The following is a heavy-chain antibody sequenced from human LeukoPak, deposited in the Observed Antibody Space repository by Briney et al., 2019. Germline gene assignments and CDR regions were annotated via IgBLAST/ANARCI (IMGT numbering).Heavy chain of an antibody. J-gene: IGHJ3*02. CDR2: IYYSGST. D-gene: IGHD6-19*01. V-gene: IGHV4-39*01. CDR1: GGSISSSSYY. Sequence: SETLPLTCTVSGGSISSSSYYWGWIRQPPGKGLEWIGSIYYSGSTYYNPSLKSRVTISVDTSMNQFSLKLSSVTAADTAVYYCAGDHSSGRPDAFDIWGQGTMVTVSS. CDR3: AGDHSSGRPDAFDI.